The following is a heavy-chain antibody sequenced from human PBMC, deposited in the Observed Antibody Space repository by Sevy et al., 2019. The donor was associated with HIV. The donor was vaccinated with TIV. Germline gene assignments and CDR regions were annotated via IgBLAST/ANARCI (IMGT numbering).Heavy chain of an antibody. D-gene: IGHD2-15*01. CDR1: GFTFSSYG. J-gene: IGHJ4*02. CDR2: IRYDGSNK. CDR3: ATENCSGGTCYFDH. V-gene: IGHV3-30*02. Sequence: EGSLILSCAASGFTFSSYGMHWVRQAPGKGLEWVAFIRYDGSNKYYADSVKGRFTISRDNSKNTLYLQMNSLRAEDTAVYYCATENCSGGTCYFDHWGQGTLVTVSS.